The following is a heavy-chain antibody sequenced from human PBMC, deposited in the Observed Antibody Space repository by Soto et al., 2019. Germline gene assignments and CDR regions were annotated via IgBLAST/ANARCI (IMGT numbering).Heavy chain of an antibody. V-gene: IGHV4-59*08. CDR2: IYYGGST. D-gene: IGHD2-21*01. J-gene: IGHJ5*02. Sequence: QVQLQESGPGLVKPSETLSLTCTVSGGSISPYYWSWIRQPPGKGLEWVGYIYYGGSTSYNPSLKSRVPIPLETSRSQIPLRLNSVTAADTAVYYCASLGESSQSLGPWGPGTLVTVSS. CDR1: GGSISPYY. CDR3: ASLGESSQSLGP.